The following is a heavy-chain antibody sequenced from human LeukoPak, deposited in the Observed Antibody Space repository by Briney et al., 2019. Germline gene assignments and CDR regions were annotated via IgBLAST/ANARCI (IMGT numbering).Heavy chain of an antibody. CDR2: IYYSGST. CDR1: GGSISSGDYY. V-gene: IGHV4-31*01. CDR3: ARYHYGYGY. D-gene: IGHD3-10*01. J-gene: IGHJ4*02. Sequence: SQTLSLTCTVSGGSISSGDYYWSWIRQHPGKGLEWIGYIYYSGSTYYNPSLESQVTISLDTSKNQFSLKLSSVTAADTAVYYCARYHYGYGYWGQGTLVTVSS.